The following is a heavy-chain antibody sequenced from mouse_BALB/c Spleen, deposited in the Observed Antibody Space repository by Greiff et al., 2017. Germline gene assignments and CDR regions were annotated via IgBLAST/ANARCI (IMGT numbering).Heavy chain of an antibody. V-gene: IGHV1S81*02. CDR3: TRDGNYGAMDY. D-gene: IGHD2-1*01. Sequence: QVQLQQPGAELVKPGASVKLSCKASGYTFTSYYMYWVKQRPGQGLEWIGGINPSNGGTNFNEKFKSKATLTVDKSSSTAYMQLSSLTSEDSAVYYCTRDGNYGAMDYWGQGTSVTVSS. CDR2: INPSNGGT. CDR1: GYTFTSYY. J-gene: IGHJ4*01.